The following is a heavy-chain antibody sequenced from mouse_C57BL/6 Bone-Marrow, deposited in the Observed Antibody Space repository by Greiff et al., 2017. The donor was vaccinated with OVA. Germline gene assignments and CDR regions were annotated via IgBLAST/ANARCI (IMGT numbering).Heavy chain of an antibody. V-gene: IGHV5-9*01. CDR1: GFTFSSYT. CDR3: ASYDYDERAWFAY. D-gene: IGHD2-4*01. J-gene: IGHJ3*01. CDR2: ISGGGGNT. Sequence: EVMLVESGGGLVKPGGSLKLSCAASGFTFSSYTMSWVRQTPEKRLEWVATISGGGGNTYYPDSVKGRFTISRDNAKNTLYLQMSSLRSEDTALYYCASYDYDERAWFAYWGQGTLVTVSA.